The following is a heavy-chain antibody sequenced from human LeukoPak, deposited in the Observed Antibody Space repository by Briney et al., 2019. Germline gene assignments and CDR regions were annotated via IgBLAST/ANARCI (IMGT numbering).Heavy chain of an antibody. CDR2: ISYDGSNK. CDR3: ASDLIVVVTTHDAFDI. CDR1: GFTFSSYA. J-gene: IGHJ3*02. Sequence: GRSLRLSCSVSGFTFSSYAMHWVRRAPGKGLEWVAVISYDGSNKYYADSVKGRFTISRDNSKNTLYLQMNSLRAEDTAVYYCASDLIVVVTTHDAFDIWGQGTMVTVSS. D-gene: IGHD3-22*01. V-gene: IGHV3-30*04.